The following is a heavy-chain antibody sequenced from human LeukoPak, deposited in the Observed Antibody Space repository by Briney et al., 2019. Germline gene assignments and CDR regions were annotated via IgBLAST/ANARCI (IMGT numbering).Heavy chain of an antibody. CDR3: ARVPLSYYYDSSGYHEYYYYYMDV. CDR1: GFTFSDYY. V-gene: IGHV3-11*04. Sequence: GGSLRLSCAASGFTFSDYYMSWIRQAPGKGLEWVSYISSSGSTIYYADSVKGRFTISRDNAKNSLYLQMNSLRAEDTAVYYCARVPLSYYYDSSGYHEYYYYYMDVWGKGATVTVSS. J-gene: IGHJ6*03. D-gene: IGHD3-22*01. CDR2: ISSSGSTI.